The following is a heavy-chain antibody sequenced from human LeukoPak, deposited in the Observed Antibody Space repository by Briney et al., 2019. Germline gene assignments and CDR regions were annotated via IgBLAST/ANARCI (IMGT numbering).Heavy chain of an antibody. CDR2: FYYTGST. J-gene: IGHJ5*02. V-gene: IGHV4-39*07. CDR3: ARDPNTYYDFWSGSYLPGGNWFDP. D-gene: IGHD3-3*01. Sequence: PSETLSLTCTVSGASISSSTYYWGWIRQPPGRGLEWIGSFYYTGSTHYNPSLKSRLTISVDTSKNQFSLKLSSVTAADTAVYYCARDPNTYYDFWSGSYLPGGNWFDPWGQGTLVTVSS. CDR1: GASISSSTYY.